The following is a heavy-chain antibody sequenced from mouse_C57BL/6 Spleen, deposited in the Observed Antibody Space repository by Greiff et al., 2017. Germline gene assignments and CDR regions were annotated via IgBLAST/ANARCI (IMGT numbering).Heavy chain of an antibody. CDR2: IYPGSGNT. V-gene: IGHV1-76*01. CDR1: GYTFTDYY. J-gene: IGHJ4*01. CDR3: AREEINWDGDAMDY. Sequence: VQLQQSGAELVRPGASVKLSCKASGYTFTDYYINRVKQRPGQGLEWIARIYPGSGNTYYNEKFKGKATLTAEKSSSTAYMQLSSLTSEDSAVYFCAREEINWDGDAMDYWGQGTSVTVSS. D-gene: IGHD4-1*01.